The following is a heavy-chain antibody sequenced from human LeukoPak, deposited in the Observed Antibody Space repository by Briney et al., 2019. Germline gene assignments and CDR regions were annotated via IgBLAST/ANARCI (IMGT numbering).Heavy chain of an antibody. CDR3: AAPFYYYGSGSYYNNPFDY. D-gene: IGHD3-10*01. CDR2: ISGSGGST. J-gene: IGHJ4*02. V-gene: IGHV3-23*01. Sequence: PGGSLRLSCAASGLTVTNAWMNWVRQAPGKGLEWVSAISGSGGSTYYADSVKGRFTISRDNSKNTLYLQMNSLRAEDTAVYYCAAPFYYYGSGSYYNNPFDYWGQGTLVTVSS. CDR1: GLTVTNAW.